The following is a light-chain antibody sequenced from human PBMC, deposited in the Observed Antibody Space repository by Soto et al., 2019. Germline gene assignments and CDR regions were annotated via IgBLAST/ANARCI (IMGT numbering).Light chain of an antibody. CDR3: QQTYTIPFA. Sequence: DMQMTQSPSSLSASVGDRVTITCRPSQTIDNYLTWYQHKPGKAPKLLIYGASTLPSGVSSRLTGSASGTDFTLTLDNLQSEDVATYYCQQTYTIPFAFGQGTKLEI. J-gene: IGKJ2*01. CDR1: QTIDNY. CDR2: GAS. V-gene: IGKV1-39*01.